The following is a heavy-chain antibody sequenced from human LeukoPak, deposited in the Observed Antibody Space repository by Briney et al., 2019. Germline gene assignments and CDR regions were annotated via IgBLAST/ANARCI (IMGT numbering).Heavy chain of an antibody. D-gene: IGHD2-2*01. CDR1: GYTFTSYG. CDR3: AREVCSTSCYGNNWSDP. J-gene: IGHJ5*02. CDR2: ISAYNGNT. Sequence: ASVKVSCKASGYTFTSYGISWVRQAPGQGLEWMGWISAYNGNTNYAQKLQGRVTMTTDTSTSTAYMELRSLRSDDTAVYYCAREVCSTSCYGNNWSDPWGQGTLVTVSS. V-gene: IGHV1-18*01.